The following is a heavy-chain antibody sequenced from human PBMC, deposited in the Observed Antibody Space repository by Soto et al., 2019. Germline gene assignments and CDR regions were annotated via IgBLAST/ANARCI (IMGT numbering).Heavy chain of an antibody. D-gene: IGHD2-2*01. V-gene: IGHV5-51*01. J-gene: IGHJ6*02. Sequence: PGESLKISCKGSGYSFTSYWIGWVRQMPGKGLEWMGIIYPGDSDTRYSPSLQGQVTISADKSISTAYLQWGSLKASDTATYYCARRSGYCSSTSCPGVYYYYYGMDVWGQGTTVTVSS. CDR2: IYPGDSDT. CDR3: ARRSGYCSSTSCPGVYYYYYGMDV. CDR1: GYSFTSYW.